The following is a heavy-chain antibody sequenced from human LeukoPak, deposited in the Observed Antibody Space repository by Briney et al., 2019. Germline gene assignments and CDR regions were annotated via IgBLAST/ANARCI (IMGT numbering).Heavy chain of an antibody. CDR3: ARPIAWYFDY. V-gene: IGHV4-59*01. CDR1: GGSISSYY. J-gene: IGHJ4*02. CDR2: IYYSGST. Sequence: SETLSLTCTVSGGSISSYYWSWIRQPPGKGLEWIGYIYYSGSTNYNPSLKSRVIISVDTSKNQFSLKLSSVTAADTAVYYCARPIAWYFDYWGQAPLVTVPS. D-gene: IGHD6-13*01.